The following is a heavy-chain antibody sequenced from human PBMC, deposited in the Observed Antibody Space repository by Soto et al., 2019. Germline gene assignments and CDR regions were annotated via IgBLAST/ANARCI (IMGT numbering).Heavy chain of an antibody. Sequence: EVQLLESGGGLVQPGGSLRLSCAASGFTFSNYAVTWVRQAPGKGLEWVSTISGSGGSTYYADSVKGRFTISRDNSKNPLYLQMNSLRAEDTAVYYCAKDHGSSWYEIDYWGQVTLVTVSS. J-gene: IGHJ4*02. CDR3: AKDHGSSWYEIDY. D-gene: IGHD6-13*01. V-gene: IGHV3-23*01. CDR1: GFTFSNYA. CDR2: ISGSGGST.